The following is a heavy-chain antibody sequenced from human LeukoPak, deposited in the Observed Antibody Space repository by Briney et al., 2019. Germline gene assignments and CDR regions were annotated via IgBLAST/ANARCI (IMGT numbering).Heavy chain of an antibody. Sequence: GGSLRLSCAASGFTFSSSGMSWVRQAPGKGLEWVSSISGSDDTTYYADSVEGRFTISRDNSKNTLYLQMNSLRAEDTALYFCATRQFCSGGTCYGLSFWGQGTMVTISS. CDR1: GFTFSSSG. CDR3: ATRQFCSGGTCYGLSF. D-gene: IGHD2-15*01. V-gene: IGHV3-23*01. J-gene: IGHJ3*01. CDR2: ISGSDDTT.